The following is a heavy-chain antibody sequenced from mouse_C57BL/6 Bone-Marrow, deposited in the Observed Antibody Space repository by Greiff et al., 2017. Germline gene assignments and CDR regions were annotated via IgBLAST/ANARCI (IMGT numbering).Heavy chain of an antibody. J-gene: IGHJ4*01. D-gene: IGHD2-4*01. CDR3: AFYYDYDHYAMDY. CDR1: GYTFTSYW. V-gene: IGHV1-64*01. Sequence: QVQLQQPGAELVKPGASVKLSCKASGYTFTSYWMHWVKQRPGQGLEWIGMIHPNSGSTNYNEKFKSKATLTVDKSSSTAYMQLSSLTSEDSAVYYCAFYYDYDHYAMDYWGQGTSVTVSS. CDR2: IHPNSGST.